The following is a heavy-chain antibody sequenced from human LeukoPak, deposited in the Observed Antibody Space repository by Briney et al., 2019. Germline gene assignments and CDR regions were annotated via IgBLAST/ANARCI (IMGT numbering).Heavy chain of an antibody. J-gene: IGHJ4*02. CDR1: GGSFSGYY. CDR3: ARHSAAIFDPDYYDSSGYYHFDY. V-gene: IGHV4-34*01. Sequence: PSETLSLTCAVYGGSFSGYYWSWVRQPPGKGLEWIGEVNHSGSTNYNPSLKSRVTISVDTSKNQFSLKLSSVTAADTAVYYCARHSAAIFDPDYYDSSGYYHFDYWGQGTLVTVSS. D-gene: IGHD3-22*01. CDR2: VNHSGST.